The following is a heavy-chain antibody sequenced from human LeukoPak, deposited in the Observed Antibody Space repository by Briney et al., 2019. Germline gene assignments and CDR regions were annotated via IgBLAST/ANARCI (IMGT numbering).Heavy chain of an antibody. D-gene: IGHD6-13*01. CDR1: GFTLTSYE. CDR2: VSRTGNSI. CDR3: ARGPYSSNWYVDY. V-gene: IGHV3-48*03. J-gene: IGHJ4*02. Sequence: GGSLRLSCAASGFTLTSYEMNWVRLAPGKGLEWISYVSRTGNSIYYADSVKGRFTVSRDSAKNSLYLQMNSLRAEDTAVYYCARGPYSSNWYVDYWGQGTLVTVAS.